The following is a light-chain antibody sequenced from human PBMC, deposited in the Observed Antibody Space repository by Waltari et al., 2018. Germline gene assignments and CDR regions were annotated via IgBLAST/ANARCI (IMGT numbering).Light chain of an antibody. CDR1: QSVSSNS. Sequence: EILLTQSPGTLCLSPGERATLACRASQSVSSNSLAWYQQKPGQAPRLLIYASSSRATGIPDRFSGSGSGTDFTLTISRLEPEDFAVYYCQQYGSSPRTFGPGTKVDVK. V-gene: IGKV3-20*01. CDR2: ASS. J-gene: IGKJ3*01. CDR3: QQYGSSPRT.